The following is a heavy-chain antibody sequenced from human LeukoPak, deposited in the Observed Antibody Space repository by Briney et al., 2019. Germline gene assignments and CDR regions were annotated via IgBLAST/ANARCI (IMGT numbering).Heavy chain of an antibody. V-gene: IGHV4-61*02. J-gene: IGHJ4*02. CDR1: GGSIATSNYY. Sequence: SQTLSLTCTVSGGSIATSNYYWSWIRQPAGEGLEWIGRIYTSGITRYNPSLNRRVTISEDTSKNQFSLKLTSVTAADTAVYYCARARLFGSGSYWDYWGQGTLVTVSA. CDR3: ARARLFGSGSYWDY. D-gene: IGHD3-10*01. CDR2: IYTSGIT.